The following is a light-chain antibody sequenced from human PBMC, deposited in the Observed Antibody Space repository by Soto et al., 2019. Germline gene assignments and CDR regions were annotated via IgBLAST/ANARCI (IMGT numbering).Light chain of an antibody. CDR3: QQYNNWHPIT. CDR1: QSVSSN. V-gene: IGKV3-15*01. Sequence: EIVMTQSPATLSVSPGERATLSCRASQSVSSNLAWYQQKPGQAPRLLIYGASTRATGIPARFSGSGSGTEFTLTISSLQPEDFAVYYCQQYNNWHPITFGPGTKVDIK. J-gene: IGKJ3*01. CDR2: GAS.